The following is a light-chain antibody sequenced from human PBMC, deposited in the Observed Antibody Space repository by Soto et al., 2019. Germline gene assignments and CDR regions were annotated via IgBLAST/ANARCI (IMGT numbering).Light chain of an antibody. CDR1: GSNIENNF. CDR3: ATWDTSLSAGV. Sequence: QSVLTQPPSVSAAPGQKVTVSCSGSGSNIENNFVSWYRQLPGTAPKLLIYENNRRPSGIPDRFSGSKSGTSATLDIAGLETGDEVDYYCATWDTSLSAGVFGPGTKVTVL. V-gene: IGLV1-51*02. CDR2: ENN. J-gene: IGLJ1*01.